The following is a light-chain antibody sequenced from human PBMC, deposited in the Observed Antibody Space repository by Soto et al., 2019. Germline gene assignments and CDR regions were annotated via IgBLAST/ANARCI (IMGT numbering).Light chain of an antibody. CDR2: EVS. V-gene: IGLV2-14*01. CDR3: SSYTSSSTYV. CDR1: SSDVGKYDY. Sequence: QSALTQPPSASGSPGQSVTISCTGTSSDVGKYDYVSWFQHHPGKAPKLIIYEVSNRPSGVSNRFSGSKSGNTASLTISGLQAEDEADYYCSSYTSSSTYVFGTGTKVTVL. J-gene: IGLJ1*01.